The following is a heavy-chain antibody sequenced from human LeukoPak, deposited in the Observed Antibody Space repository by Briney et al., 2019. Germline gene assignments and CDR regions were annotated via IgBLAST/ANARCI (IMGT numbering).Heavy chain of an antibody. D-gene: IGHD2-21*01. CDR1: GFTFDDYP. J-gene: IGHJ4*02. V-gene: IGHV3-9*01. CDR2: ISWNSGSI. CDR3: AKDTSPVGGDFDY. Sequence: GGSLRLSCAASGFTFDDYPMTWVRQAPGKGLKWVSGISWNSGSIGYADSVKGRFTISRDNAKNSLYLQMNSLRAEDTALYYCAKDTSPVGGDFDYWGQGTLVTVSS.